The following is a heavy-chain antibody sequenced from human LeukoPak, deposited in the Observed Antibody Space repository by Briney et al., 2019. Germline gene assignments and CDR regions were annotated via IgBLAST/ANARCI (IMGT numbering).Heavy chain of an antibody. Sequence: GVLSLSCAASGFPFSSYAMSWVRQAPGKGLEWVSAISGSGGSTYYADSVKGRFTISRDNSKNTLYLQMNSLRAEDTAVYYCAKDLIFGVVIYYFDYWGQGTLVTVSS. CDR2: ISGSGGST. CDR1: GFPFSSYA. D-gene: IGHD3-3*01. J-gene: IGHJ4*02. V-gene: IGHV3-23*01. CDR3: AKDLIFGVVIYYFDY.